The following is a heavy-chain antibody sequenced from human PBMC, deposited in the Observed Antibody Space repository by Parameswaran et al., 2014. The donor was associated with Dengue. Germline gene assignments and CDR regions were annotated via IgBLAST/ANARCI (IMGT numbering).Heavy chain of an antibody. D-gene: IGHD2-8*01. J-gene: IGHJ2*01. V-gene: IGHV1-69*15. CDR3: ARGPLYVFDWHFDL. Sequence: WVRQAPGQGLEWMGRIITSYGTKNYAQRFQGRVRITADESTSTVYMELSSLKSEDTAVYYCARGPLYVFDWHFDLWGRGTLVTVSS. CDR2: IITSYGTK.